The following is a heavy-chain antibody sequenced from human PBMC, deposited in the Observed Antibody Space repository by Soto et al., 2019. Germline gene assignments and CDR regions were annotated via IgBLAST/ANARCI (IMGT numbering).Heavy chain of an antibody. V-gene: IGHV3-23*01. CDR3: ATRDITVSDIDS. CDR1: GFTFSNYA. D-gene: IGHD2-15*01. J-gene: IGHJ4*02. Sequence: PGVSLRLSCAASGFTFSNYAMSWVRQAPGKGLEWVSAISGSGGATYYADSVKGRFTISRDNSKNTLYLQMNSLRAEDTAVYYCATRDITVSDIDSWGQGTLVTVSS. CDR2: ISGSGGAT.